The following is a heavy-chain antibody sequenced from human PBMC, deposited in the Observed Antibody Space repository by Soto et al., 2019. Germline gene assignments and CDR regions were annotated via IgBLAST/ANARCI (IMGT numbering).Heavy chain of an antibody. J-gene: IGHJ6*02. Sequence: PSETLSLTCTVSGGSISSGGYYGSWIRQHPGKGLEWIGYIYYSGSTYYNPSLKSRVTISVDTSKNQFSLKLSSVTAADTAVYYCAAVFGGYTPYYYYYGMDVWGQGTTVTVSS. CDR3: AAVFGGYTPYYYYYGMDV. V-gene: IGHV4-31*03. D-gene: IGHD3-16*02. CDR1: GGSISSGGYY. CDR2: IYYSGST.